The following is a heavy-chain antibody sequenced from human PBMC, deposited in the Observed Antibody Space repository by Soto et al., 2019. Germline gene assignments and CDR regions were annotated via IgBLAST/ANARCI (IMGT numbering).Heavy chain of an antibody. CDR2: ISAYNGNT. CDR1: GYTFTSYG. CDR3: ASDEWAIWYYGSGNLSFY. D-gene: IGHD3-10*01. Sequence: QVQMVQSGAAVKKPGASVKVSCKASGYTFTSYGISWVRQAPGQGLEWLGWISAYNGNTNYAQKLQGRVTMTTDTSASTAYMGMRCLSSYDTAVYYCASDEWAIWYYGSGNLSFYWFQGTLVTVSS. V-gene: IGHV1-18*01. J-gene: IGHJ4*02.